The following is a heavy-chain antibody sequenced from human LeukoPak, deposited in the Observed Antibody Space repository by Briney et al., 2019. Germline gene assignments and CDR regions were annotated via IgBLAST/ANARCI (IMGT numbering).Heavy chain of an antibody. J-gene: IGHJ4*02. V-gene: IGHV3-23*01. Sequence: GGSLRLSCAASGSTFDDYGMSWVRQAPGKGLEWVSAISGSGGSTYYADSVKGRFTISRDNSKNTLYLQMNSLRAEDTAVYYCAKGTVWFGELLHFDYWGQGTLVTVSS. D-gene: IGHD3-10*01. CDR2: ISGSGGST. CDR3: AKGTVWFGELLHFDY. CDR1: GSTFDDYG.